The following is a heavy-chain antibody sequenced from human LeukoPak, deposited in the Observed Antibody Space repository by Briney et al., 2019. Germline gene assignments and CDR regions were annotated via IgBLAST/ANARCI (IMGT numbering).Heavy chain of an antibody. CDR1: GFTFSSYS. D-gene: IGHD3-10*01. V-gene: IGHV3-21*01. CDR2: ISRSSSYI. CDR3: AREEYYGSGLLDY. J-gene: IGHJ4*02. Sequence: GGSLRLSCAASGFTFSSYSMNWVRQAPGKGLEWVSSISRSSSYIYYADSVKGRFTISRDNAKNSLYLQMNSLRAEDTAVYYCAREEYYGSGLLDYWGQGTLVTVSS.